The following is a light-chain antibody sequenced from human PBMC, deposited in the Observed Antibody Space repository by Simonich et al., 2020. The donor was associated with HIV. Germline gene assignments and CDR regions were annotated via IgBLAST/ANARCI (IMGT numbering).Light chain of an antibody. Sequence: EIVMTQSPATLSVSPGERATLSCRASQSVSSHLAWYQQKPGQAPRLLIHDVSNRATGIPARFSGSGSGTDFTLTISRLEPEDFAVYYCQQYGSSPFTFGPGTKVDIK. J-gene: IGKJ3*01. CDR3: QQYGSSPFT. V-gene: IGKV3-20*01. CDR2: DVS. CDR1: QSVSSH.